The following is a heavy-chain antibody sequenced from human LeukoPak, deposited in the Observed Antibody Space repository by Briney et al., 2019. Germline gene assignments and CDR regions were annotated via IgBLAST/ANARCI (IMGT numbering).Heavy chain of an antibody. CDR2: IYYSGST. CDR3: ARGHGSCLEWLLSCFDP. D-gene: IGHD3-3*01. V-gene: IGHV4-30-4*08. Sequence: SQALSLTCTVSGGSISSGDYYWSWIRQPPGKGLEWIGYIYYSGSTYYNPSLKSRVTISVDTSKNQFSLKLSSVTAADTAVYYCARGHGSCLEWLLSCFDPRGQGTLVTVSS. J-gene: IGHJ5*02. CDR1: GGSISSGDYY.